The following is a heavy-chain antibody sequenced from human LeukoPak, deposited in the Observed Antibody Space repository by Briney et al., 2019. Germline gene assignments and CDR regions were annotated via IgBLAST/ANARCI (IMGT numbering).Heavy chain of an antibody. CDR2: INESGGST. V-gene: IGHV3-23*01. CDR3: AKERWTTTAFDI. Sequence: PGGSLRLSCAASGLTFSSYAMSWVRQAPGKGLEWVSLINESGGSTYYADSVKGRFTISRDNSKNTLYLQMNSLRAEDTAVYYRAKERWTTTAFDIWGQGTMVTVSS. CDR1: GLTFSSYA. J-gene: IGHJ3*02. D-gene: IGHD3/OR15-3a*01.